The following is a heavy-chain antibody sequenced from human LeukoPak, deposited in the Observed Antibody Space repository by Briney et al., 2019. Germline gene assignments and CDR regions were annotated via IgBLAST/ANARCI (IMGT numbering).Heavy chain of an antibody. J-gene: IGHJ5*02. Sequence: GGSLRLSCAASGFTFTNYWMHWVRQAPGMGLVWVSRLPPDELDIIYADSVKGRFTISRDNAKNSLYLQMNSLRAEDTAVYYCARFYCSSTSCYHGWFDPWAREPWSPSPQ. CDR2: LPPDELDI. CDR1: GFTFTNYW. D-gene: IGHD2-2*01. V-gene: IGHV3-74*01. CDR3: ARFYCSSTSCYHGWFDP.